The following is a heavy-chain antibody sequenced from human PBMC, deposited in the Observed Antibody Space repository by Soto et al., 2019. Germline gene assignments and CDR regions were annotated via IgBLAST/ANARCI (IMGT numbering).Heavy chain of an antibody. D-gene: IGHD3-3*02. V-gene: IGHV1-69*13. CDR2: IIPSSETT. J-gene: IGHJ4*02. CDR3: ARRHVSSIHFLRFDD. CDR1: GGTFDNYV. Sequence: ASVKVSCKAFGGTFDNYVLNWVRQAPGQGLEWVGGIIPSSETTNYAQKFQGRLTLIADANIVYMELSSLRSDDTAIYYCARRHVSSIHFLRFDDWGQGTLVTVS.